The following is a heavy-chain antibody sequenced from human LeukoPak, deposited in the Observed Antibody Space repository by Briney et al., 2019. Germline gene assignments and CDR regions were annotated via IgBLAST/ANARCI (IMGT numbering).Heavy chain of an antibody. CDR2: IKQDGSEK. J-gene: IGHJ4*02. CDR1: GFTFSSYW. D-gene: IGHD3-3*01. CDR3: ARVLRLLEWLLFDY. Sequence: QPGGSLRLSCAASGFTFSSYWMSWVRQAPGKGLEWVANIKQDGSEKYYVDSVKGRFTISRDNAKNSLYLQMNSLRAEDTAVYYCARVLRLLEWLLFDYWGQGTLVTVSS. V-gene: IGHV3-7*01.